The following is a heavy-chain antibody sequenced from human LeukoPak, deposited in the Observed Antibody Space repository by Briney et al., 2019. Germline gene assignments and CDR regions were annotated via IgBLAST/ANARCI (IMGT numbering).Heavy chain of an antibody. CDR3: AKGGPTGSNYFDF. Sequence: SGGSLRLSCAASEFTFDNYAMSWVRQAPGKGLEWGSVISGSGYYSNYADSVKGRFTVSRDNSKTTLYLQMNSLRADDTAVYYCAKGGPTGSNYFDFWGQGTLVTVSS. CDR1: EFTFDNYA. D-gene: IGHD1-26*01. V-gene: IGHV3-23*01. CDR2: ISGSGYYS. J-gene: IGHJ4*02.